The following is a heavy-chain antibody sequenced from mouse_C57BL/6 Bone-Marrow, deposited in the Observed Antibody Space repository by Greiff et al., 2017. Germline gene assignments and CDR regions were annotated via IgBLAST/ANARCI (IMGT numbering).Heavy chain of an antibody. CDR3: TTPYDYFDY. D-gene: IGHD2-3*01. CDR1: GFNIKDDY. Sequence: VQLKESGAELVRPGASVKLSCTASGFNIKDDYMHWVKQRPEQGLEWIGWIDPENGDTEDASKFQGKATITADTSSNTAYLQLSSLTSEDTAVYYCTTPYDYFDYWGQGTTLTVSS. CDR2: IDPENGDT. J-gene: IGHJ2*01. V-gene: IGHV14-4*01.